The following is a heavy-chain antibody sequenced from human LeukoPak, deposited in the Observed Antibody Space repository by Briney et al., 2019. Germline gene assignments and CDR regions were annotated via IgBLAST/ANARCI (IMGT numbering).Heavy chain of an antibody. Sequence: GGSLRLSCAASGFTFSSHWMSWVRQAPGKGPEWVANIKQDGTEIYYVDSVKGRFTISRDNAKNSLYLQMNSLRAEDTAVYYCAELGITMIGGVWGKGTTVTISS. D-gene: IGHD3-10*02. CDR2: IKQDGTEI. J-gene: IGHJ6*04. CDR1: GFTFSSHW. V-gene: IGHV3-7*01. CDR3: AELGITMIGGV.